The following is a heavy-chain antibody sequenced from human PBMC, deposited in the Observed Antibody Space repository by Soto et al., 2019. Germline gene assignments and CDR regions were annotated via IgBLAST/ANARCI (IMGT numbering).Heavy chain of an antibody. Sequence: EVQLLESGGGLVQPGGSLRLSCAASGFTFSSYAMSWVRQAPGKGLEWVSAISGSGGSTYYADSVKGRFTISRDNSKNTLYLQINSRRAEDTAVDYCAKVVWGDYVRGWIDYWGQGTLVTVSS. J-gene: IGHJ4*02. V-gene: IGHV3-23*01. D-gene: IGHD4-17*01. CDR3: AKVVWGDYVRGWIDY. CDR1: GFTFSSYA. CDR2: ISGSGGST.